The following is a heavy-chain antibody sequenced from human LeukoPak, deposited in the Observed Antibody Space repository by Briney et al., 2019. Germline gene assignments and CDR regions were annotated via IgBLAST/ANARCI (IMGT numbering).Heavy chain of an antibody. V-gene: IGHV4-30-2*01. D-gene: IGHD3-3*01. CDR3: ARVGYYDSWSGLSFDY. Sequence: TSETLSLTCTVSGGSISSGGCYWSWIRQPPGKGLEWIGYIYHSGSTYYNPSLKSRVTISVDRSKNQFPLKLSSVTAADTAVYYCARVGYYDSWSGLSFDYWGQGTLVTVSS. CDR2: IYHSGST. J-gene: IGHJ4*02. CDR1: GGSISSGGCY.